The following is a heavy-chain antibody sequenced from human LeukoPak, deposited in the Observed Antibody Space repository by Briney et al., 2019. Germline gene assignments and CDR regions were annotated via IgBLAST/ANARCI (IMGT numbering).Heavy chain of an antibody. V-gene: IGHV3-23*01. CDR1: GFTFSSYA. J-gene: IGHJ4*02. D-gene: IGHD3-22*01. CDR2: ISGSGGST. CDR3: AKDLYYYDSSGYSFDY. Sequence: GGSLRLSCAASGFTFSSYAMSWVRQAPGKGLEWVSAISGSGGSTYYADSVKGRFTISRDNSKNTLYLQMNSMRAEDTAVYYCAKDLYYYDSSGYSFDYWGQGTLVTVSS.